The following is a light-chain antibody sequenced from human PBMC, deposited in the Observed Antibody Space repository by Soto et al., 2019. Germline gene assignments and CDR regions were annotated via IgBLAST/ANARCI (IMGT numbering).Light chain of an antibody. V-gene: IGKV3-11*01. Sequence: EIVLTQSPGTLSLSPGERATLSCRASQSVSSYLAWYQQKPGQAPTLIIYDASNRATGIPARFSGSGSGTDFTLTISSLEPEDFAVYYCQQRSNWRITFGQGTRLEIK. CDR3: QQRSNWRIT. CDR2: DAS. J-gene: IGKJ5*01. CDR1: QSVSSY.